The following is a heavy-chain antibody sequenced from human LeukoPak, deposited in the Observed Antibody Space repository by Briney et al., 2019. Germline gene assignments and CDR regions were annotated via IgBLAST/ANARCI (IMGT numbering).Heavy chain of an antibody. CDR2: INPNSGGT. Sequence: ASVKVSCKASGYTFTGYYMHWVRQAPGQGLEWMGWINPNSGGTNYAQKFQDRVTMTRDTSISTAYMELSRLRSDDTAVYYCARPPARGRSNYYGSGSQLVYYMDVWGKGTTVTVSS. CDR1: GYTFTGYY. V-gene: IGHV1-2*02. J-gene: IGHJ6*03. D-gene: IGHD3-10*01. CDR3: ARPPARGRSNYYGSGSQLVYYMDV.